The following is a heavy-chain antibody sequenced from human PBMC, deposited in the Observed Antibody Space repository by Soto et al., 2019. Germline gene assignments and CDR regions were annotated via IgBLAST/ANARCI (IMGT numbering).Heavy chain of an antibody. V-gene: IGHV1-18*01. CDR3: ASDRHLYYDILTGYCDRYYCGMDV. CDR2: ISAYNGNT. J-gene: IGHJ6*02. CDR1: GYTFTSYG. D-gene: IGHD3-9*01. Sequence: QVQLVQSGAEVKKPGASVKVSCKASGYTFTSYGISWVRQAPGQGLEWMGWISAYNGNTNYAQKLQGRVTMTTDTSTSTAYMELRSLRSDDTAVYYCASDRHLYYDILTGYCDRYYCGMDVWGQGTTVTVSS.